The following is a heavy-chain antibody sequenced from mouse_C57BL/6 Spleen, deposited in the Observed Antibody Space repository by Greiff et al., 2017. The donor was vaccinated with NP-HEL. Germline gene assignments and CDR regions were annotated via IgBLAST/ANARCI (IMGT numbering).Heavy chain of an antibody. J-gene: IGHJ4*01. CDR2: INPSTGGT. Sequence: VQLQQSGPELVKPGASVKISCKASGYSFTGYYMNWVKQSPEKSLEWIGEINPSTGGTTYNQKFKAKATLTVDKSSSTAYMQLKSLTSDDSAVYYCARDYDYAYYAMDYWGQGTSVTVSS. CDR1: GYSFTGYY. V-gene: IGHV1-42*01. D-gene: IGHD2-4*01. CDR3: ARDYDYAYYAMDY.